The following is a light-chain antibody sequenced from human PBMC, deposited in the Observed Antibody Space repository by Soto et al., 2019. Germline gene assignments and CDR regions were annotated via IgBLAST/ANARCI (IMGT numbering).Light chain of an antibody. J-gene: IGKJ1*01. CDR2: GAS. CDR1: QSVTNRY. V-gene: IGKV3-20*01. Sequence: EIVLTQSPVTLSLSPGERATLSCRASQSVTNRYLAWYRQKPGQAPRLLIFGASIRDTGIPDRFSGSGSGTDFTLTINRLEPEDFAVYYCQQYGSSPGTFGQGTKVDIK. CDR3: QQYGSSPGT.